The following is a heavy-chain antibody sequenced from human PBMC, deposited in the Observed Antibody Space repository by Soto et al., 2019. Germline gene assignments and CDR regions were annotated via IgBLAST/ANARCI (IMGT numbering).Heavy chain of an antibody. CDR2: ISAYNTSI. V-gene: IGHV1-18*01. CDR3: AGFGELLRLTPIHAFDI. CDR1: DYNINSFG. Sequence: QVSLVQSGPEVQKPGASVKVSCKSSDYNINSFGLGWVRQAPGQGLEWTGMISAYNTSIKYAQKFQGRVTITTDRSTNTGYMELRSLTSDDTAFYFCAGFGELLRLTPIHAFDIWGQGTLVTVSS. J-gene: IGHJ3*02. D-gene: IGHD3-10*01.